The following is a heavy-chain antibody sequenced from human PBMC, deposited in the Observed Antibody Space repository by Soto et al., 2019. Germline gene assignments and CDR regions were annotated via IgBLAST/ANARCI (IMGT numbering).Heavy chain of an antibody. CDR2: IHHSAGT. V-gene: IGHV4-4*02. Sequence: QVLLHESGPGLVKPSGTLSLTCTVSGVSISRGDWWSWVRQAPGKELQWIGEIHHSAGTSSHPSLRSRVSLSVDTPKNQFSLNLKSVTAADTGVYYCARLVYDTRLNYLYLDSWGQGLLVTLSS. CDR1: GVSISRGDW. CDR3: ARLVYDTRLNYLYLDS. D-gene: IGHD3-22*01. J-gene: IGHJ4*02.